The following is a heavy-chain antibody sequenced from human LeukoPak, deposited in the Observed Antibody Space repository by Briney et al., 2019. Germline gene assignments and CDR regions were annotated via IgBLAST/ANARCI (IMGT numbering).Heavy chain of an antibody. D-gene: IGHD6-19*01. V-gene: IGHV3-48*01. CDR3: ARDRGYSSGIVDY. J-gene: IGHJ4*02. Sequence: GGSLRLSCAASGFTFSSYSMNWVRQAPGKGLKWVSYISSSSSTIYYADSVKGRFTISRDNAKNSLYLQMNSLRAEDTAVYYCARDRGYSSGIVDYWGQGTLVTVSS. CDR1: GFTFSSYS. CDR2: ISSSSSTI.